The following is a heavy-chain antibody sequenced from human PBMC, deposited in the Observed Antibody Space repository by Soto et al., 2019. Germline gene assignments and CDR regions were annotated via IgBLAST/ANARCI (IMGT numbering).Heavy chain of an antibody. Sequence: GGSLRLSCAASGFTFSSYAMHWVRQAPGKGLEWVAVISYDGSNKYYADSVKGRFTISRDNSKNTLYLQMNSLRAEDTAVYYCARVLLQDYYYYGMDVWGQGTTVTVSS. CDR2: ISYDGSNK. V-gene: IGHV3-30-3*01. D-gene: IGHD3-22*01. CDR3: ARVLLQDYYYYGMDV. J-gene: IGHJ6*02. CDR1: GFTFSSYA.